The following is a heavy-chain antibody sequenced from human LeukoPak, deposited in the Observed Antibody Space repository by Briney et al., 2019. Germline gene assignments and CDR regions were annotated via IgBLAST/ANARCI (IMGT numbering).Heavy chain of an antibody. CDR3: ARDIDPQLLWFGEPTPLYYYGMDV. CDR1: GFTFSSYA. J-gene: IGHJ6*02. D-gene: IGHD3-10*01. CDR2: ISYDGSNK. V-gene: IGHV3-30*04. Sequence: PGGSLRLSCAASGFTFSSYAMHWVRQAPGKGLEWVAVISYDGSNKYYADSVKGRFTISRDNSKNTLYLQMNSLRAEDTAVYYCARDIDPQLLWFGEPTPLYYYGMDVWGQGTTVTVSS.